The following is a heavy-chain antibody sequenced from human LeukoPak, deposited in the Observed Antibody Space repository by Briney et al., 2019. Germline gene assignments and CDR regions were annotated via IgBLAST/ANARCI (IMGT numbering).Heavy chain of an antibody. J-gene: IGHJ5*02. CDR1: GASISSSY. Sequence: SETLSLTCTVSGASISSSYWNWIRQPPGKGLEWIGNIYYSGSTHYNPSLQSRVTMSLDTSKNQFSPKLSSVTAADTAVYYCASTPPAYYYYSWFDPWGQGTLVIVSS. CDR2: IYYSGST. D-gene: IGHD3-22*01. CDR3: ASTPPAYYYYSWFDP. V-gene: IGHV4-59*01.